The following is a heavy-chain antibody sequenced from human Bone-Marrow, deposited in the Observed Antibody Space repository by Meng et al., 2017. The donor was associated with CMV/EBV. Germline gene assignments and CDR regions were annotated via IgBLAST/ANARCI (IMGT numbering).Heavy chain of an antibody. V-gene: IGHV1-69*05. CDR2: IIPIFGIA. CDR1: GGTFSRYA. J-gene: IGHJ6*01. CDR3: ARDRTGDCSSTSCYNYYYYYGMDV. D-gene: IGHD2-2*02. Sequence: SVKVSRKASGGTFSRYAISWVRQAPGQGLEWMGGIIPIFGIANYAQKFQGRVTITTDESTSTAFMELSSLRSDDTAVYYCARDRTGDCSSTSCYNYYYYYGMDVWGQGTTVTVYS.